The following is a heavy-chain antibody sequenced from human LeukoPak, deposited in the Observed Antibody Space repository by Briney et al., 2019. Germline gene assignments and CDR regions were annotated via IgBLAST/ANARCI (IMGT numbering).Heavy chain of an antibody. J-gene: IGHJ6*03. D-gene: IGHD5-18*01. V-gene: IGHV4-59*01. CDR1: GGSMTNYY. CDR3: AREGAGSYGFRYIDV. CDR2: IYYYGST. Sequence: SETLSLTCTVSGGSMTNYYWTWIRQPPGEGLEWLAYIYYYGSTNYNPSLESRLTLTVDTSKNQFSLKLSSVTAADTAVYYCAREGAGSYGFRYIDVWGKGTTVIVS.